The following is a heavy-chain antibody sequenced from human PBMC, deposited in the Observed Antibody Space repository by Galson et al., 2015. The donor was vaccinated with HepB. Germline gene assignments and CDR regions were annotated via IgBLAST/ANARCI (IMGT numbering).Heavy chain of an antibody. CDR1: EFTFSSYW. D-gene: IGHD3-10*01. CDR2: IKQDGSEK. CDR3: ARSRGYYGSGSYSYYYYYYMDV. V-gene: IGHV3-7*03. J-gene: IGHJ6*03. Sequence: SLRLSCAASEFTFSSYWMTWVRQAPGKGLEWVANIKQDGSEKYYVDSVKGRFTISRDNAKNSLYLQMNSLRAEDTAVYYCARSRGYYGSGSYSYYYYYYMDVWGKGTTVTVSS.